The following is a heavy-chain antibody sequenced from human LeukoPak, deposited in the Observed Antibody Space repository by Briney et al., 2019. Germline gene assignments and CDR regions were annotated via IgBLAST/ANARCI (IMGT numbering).Heavy chain of an antibody. J-gene: IGHJ6*02. V-gene: IGHV5-10-1*01. Sequence: GESLKISCKGSGYSFTSYWISWVRQMPGKGLEWMGRIDPSDSYTNYSPSFQGHVTISADKSISTAYLQWSSLKASDTAMYYCARLSGYCSSTSCYMQSYYYYGMDVWGQGTTVTVSS. CDR1: GYSFTSYW. D-gene: IGHD2-2*03. CDR2: IDPSDSYT. CDR3: ARLSGYCSSTSCYMQSYYYYGMDV.